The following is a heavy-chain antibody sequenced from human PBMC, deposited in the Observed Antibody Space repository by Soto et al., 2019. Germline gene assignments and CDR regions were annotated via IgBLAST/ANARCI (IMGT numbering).Heavy chain of an antibody. CDR3: AREQQLVFDY. CDR1: GFTLSIYG. CDR2: IWYDGSNK. D-gene: IGHD6-13*01. J-gene: IGHJ4*02. Sequence: LRLSCAASGFTLSIYGMHWVRQAPVKGLEWVAVIWYDGSNKFYADFVEGRFTISRDNSKKTLYLQMNSLRAEDTAGYYCAREQQLVFDYWGQGTLVTVSS. V-gene: IGHV3-33*01.